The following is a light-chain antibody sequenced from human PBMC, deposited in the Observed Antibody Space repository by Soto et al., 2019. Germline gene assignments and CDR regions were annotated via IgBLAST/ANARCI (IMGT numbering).Light chain of an antibody. J-gene: IGLJ2*01. V-gene: IGLV2-23*02. CDR1: SSDVGTYNL. CDR2: EVS. Sequence: QSVLTQPASVSGSPGQSITVSCTGTSSDVGTYNLVSWYQQHPGKAPKLVIYEVSKRPSGVSHRFSGSKSGTTASLTISGHPDEDEANYYCCSDAGRSARVFGGGTKLTVL. CDR3: CSDAGRSARV.